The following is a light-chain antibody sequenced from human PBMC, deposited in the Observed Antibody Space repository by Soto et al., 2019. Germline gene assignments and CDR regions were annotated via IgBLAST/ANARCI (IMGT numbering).Light chain of an antibody. Sequence: QSVLTQPASLSGSPGQSITISCTGTSSDIGSSNYVSWYQQHPGKAPKLMIFDVSYRPSGISDRFSGSKSSNTASLTISGLQPEDEADYYCSSYGASSTLFGGGTKLTVL. CDR2: DVS. V-gene: IGLV2-14*03. CDR3: SSYGASSTL. J-gene: IGLJ3*02. CDR1: SSDIGSSNY.